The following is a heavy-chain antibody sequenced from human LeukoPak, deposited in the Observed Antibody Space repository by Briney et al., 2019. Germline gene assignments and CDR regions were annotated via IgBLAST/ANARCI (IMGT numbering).Heavy chain of an antibody. CDR1: GGTFSSYA. CDR2: IIPILGIA. Sequence: SVKVSCKASGGTFSSYAISWVRQAPGQGLEWMGRIIPILGIANYAQKFQGRVTITADKSTSTAYMELSSLRSEDTAVYYCARGTLYYYDSSGRRNYGMDVWGQGTTVTVSS. D-gene: IGHD3-22*01. V-gene: IGHV1-69*04. CDR3: ARGTLYYYDSSGRRNYGMDV. J-gene: IGHJ6*02.